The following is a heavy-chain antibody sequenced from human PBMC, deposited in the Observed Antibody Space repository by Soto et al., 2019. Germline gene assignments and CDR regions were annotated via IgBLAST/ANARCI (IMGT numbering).Heavy chain of an antibody. CDR2: INHSGST. CDR1: GGSFSGYY. J-gene: IGHJ4*02. D-gene: IGHD6-6*01. Sequence: QVQLQQWGAGLLKPSETLSLTCAVYGGSFSGYYWSWIRQPPGKGLEWIGEINHSGSTSYNPSLMSRVTISVDRSKNQFSLKMRSVTAADTAVYYCARGWRQQLVRTMYYFDDWGQGTLVTVSS. V-gene: IGHV4-34*01. CDR3: ARGWRQQLVRTMYYFDD.